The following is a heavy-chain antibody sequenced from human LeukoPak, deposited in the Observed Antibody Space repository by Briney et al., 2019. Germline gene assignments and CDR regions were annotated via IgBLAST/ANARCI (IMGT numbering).Heavy chain of an antibody. Sequence: ASVTVSCKASGYTFTNYGIIWVRQPPAQGLEWMGWISVSNGNTNYAQKLQGRVTMTTDTSTSTAYMELRSLRSDDTAVYYCARGWLQPYWYFDLWGRGTLVTVSS. V-gene: IGHV1-18*01. CDR2: ISVSNGNT. CDR1: GYTFTNYG. J-gene: IGHJ2*01. CDR3: ARGWLQPYWYFDL. D-gene: IGHD5-24*01.